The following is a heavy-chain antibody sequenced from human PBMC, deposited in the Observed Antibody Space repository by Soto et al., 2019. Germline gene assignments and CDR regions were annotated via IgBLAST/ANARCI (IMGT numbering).Heavy chain of an antibody. CDR3: ARVKIAARPPGYYYYGMDV. Sequence: SQTLSPTCAISGDSVSSNSAAWNWIRQSPSRGLEWLGRTYYRSKWYNDYAVSVKSRITINPDTSKNQFSLQLNSVTPEDTAVYYCARVKIAARPPGYYYYGMDVWGQGTTVTVSS. CDR2: TYYRSKWYN. J-gene: IGHJ6*02. D-gene: IGHD6-6*01. V-gene: IGHV6-1*01. CDR1: GDSVSSNSAA.